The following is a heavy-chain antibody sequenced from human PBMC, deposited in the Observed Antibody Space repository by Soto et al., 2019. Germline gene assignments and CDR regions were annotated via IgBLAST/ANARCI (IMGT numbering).Heavy chain of an antibody. V-gene: IGHV4-39*01. CDR2: IYYSGST. Sequence: SSETLSLTCAVSGGSVSSHSHYWGWIRQPPGKGLEWIGNIYYSGSTYYNPSLESRVTISVDTSKNQFSLRLSSVTAADTAVYYCAKTYYDVWSGFVDAFDIWGQGTMVTVSS. CDR3: AKTYYDVWSGFVDAFDI. D-gene: IGHD3-3*01. J-gene: IGHJ3*02. CDR1: GGSVSSHSHY.